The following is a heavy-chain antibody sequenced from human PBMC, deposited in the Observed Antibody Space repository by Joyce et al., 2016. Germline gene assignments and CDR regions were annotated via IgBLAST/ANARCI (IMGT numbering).Heavy chain of an antibody. J-gene: IGHJ4*02. D-gene: IGHD6-13*01. CDR2: IYYSGST. CDR1: GGSISSDSYY. Sequence: QLQLQESGPGLVKPSETLSLTCTVSGGSISSDSYYWGWIRQPPGKGLEWIGTIYYSGSTCYNPALKSRVAISVDTSKNQFSLKLSSVTAADTALYYCVRQKGSGWSPAGNWGQGTLVTVSS. CDR3: VRQKGSGWSPAGN. V-gene: IGHV4-39*01.